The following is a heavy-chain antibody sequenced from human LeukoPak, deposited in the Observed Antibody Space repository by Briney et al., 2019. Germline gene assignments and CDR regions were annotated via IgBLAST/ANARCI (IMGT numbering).Heavy chain of an antibody. CDR3: AAADYYGSLFYFDY. J-gene: IGHJ4*02. Sequence: SVKVSCKASGFTFTSSAMQWVRQARGQRLEWIGWIVVGSGNTNYAQKFQERVTITRDMSTSTAYMELSSLRSEDTAVYYCAAADYYGSLFYFDYWGQGTLVTVSS. D-gene: IGHD3-10*01. CDR2: IVVGSGNT. CDR1: GFTFTSSA. V-gene: IGHV1-58*02.